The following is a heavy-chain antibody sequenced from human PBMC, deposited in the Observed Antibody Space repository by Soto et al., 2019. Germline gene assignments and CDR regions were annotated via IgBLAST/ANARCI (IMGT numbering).Heavy chain of an antibody. CDR3: ARWVEVSLDYFDS. CDR1: GAYMRNDYYY. D-gene: IGHD2-15*01. J-gene: IGHJ4*02. V-gene: IGHV4-31*03. Sequence: SETLSLTCTVAGAYMRNDYYYWSWVRQNPGKDLEWIGHMHHSGRTHYNPSLKSRVAISVDTSKNQFSLYLNSVTAADTAVYYCARWVEVSLDYFDSWGQGTPVTVSS. CDR2: MHHSGRT.